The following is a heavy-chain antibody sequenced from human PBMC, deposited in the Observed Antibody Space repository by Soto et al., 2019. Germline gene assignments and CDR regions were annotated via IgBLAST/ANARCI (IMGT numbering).Heavy chain of an antibody. Sequence: ASVKVSCKVSGYTLTELSMHWVRQAPGKGLEWMGRFIPVHGIANYAQKFQGRVTITADKSTSTAYMELSSLRSEDTAVYYCARGYSGYDSPLDYWGQGTLVTVSS. J-gene: IGHJ4*02. CDR3: ARGYSGYDSPLDY. V-gene: IGHV1-24*01. CDR1: GYTLTELS. D-gene: IGHD5-12*01. CDR2: FIPVHGIA.